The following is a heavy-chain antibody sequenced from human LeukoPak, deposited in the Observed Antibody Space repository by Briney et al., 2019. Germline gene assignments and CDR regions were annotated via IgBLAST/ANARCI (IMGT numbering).Heavy chain of an antibody. D-gene: IGHD3-22*01. J-gene: IGHJ4*02. CDR3: ARQRSKHYYENY. CDR2: IYYSGST. Sequence: SETLSLTCTVSGGSINSSSYYWGCVRQPPGKGLEWIGSIYYSGSTYYNPSLKSRVTMSVDTSKNQSSLKLSSVTAADTAVYYCARQRSKHYYENYWGQGTLVTVSS. V-gene: IGHV4-39*01. CDR1: GGSINSSSYY.